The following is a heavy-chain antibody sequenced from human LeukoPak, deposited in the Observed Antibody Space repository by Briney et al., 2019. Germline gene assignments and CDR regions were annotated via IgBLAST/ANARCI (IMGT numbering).Heavy chain of an antibody. CDR2: IKQDGSEQ. CDR3: ARVTLEDSSRGY. D-gene: IGHD3-22*01. CDR1: GFTFSSYW. Sequence: GGSLRLSCAASGFTFSSYWMSWVRQAPGKGLEWVANIKQDGSEQFYVDSVKGRFTISRDNAKNSVDLQMNSLRAEDTAVYYCARVTLEDSSRGYWGQGTLVTVSS. J-gene: IGHJ4*02. V-gene: IGHV3-7*01.